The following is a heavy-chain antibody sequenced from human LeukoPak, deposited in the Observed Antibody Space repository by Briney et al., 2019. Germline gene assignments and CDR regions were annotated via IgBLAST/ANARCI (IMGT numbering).Heavy chain of an antibody. CDR1: GFTFSTYL. CDR3: AKDLWGWSGMDV. D-gene: IGHD6-19*01. V-gene: IGHV3-7*03. CDR2: IYQDGREK. Sequence: GGSLRLSCAASGFTFSTYLMTWVRQAPGKGLEWVANIYQDGREKYYVDSVKGRFTISRDNAKNSLYLQMNSLRDEDTALYYCAKDLWGWSGMDVWGQGTTVTVSS. J-gene: IGHJ6*02.